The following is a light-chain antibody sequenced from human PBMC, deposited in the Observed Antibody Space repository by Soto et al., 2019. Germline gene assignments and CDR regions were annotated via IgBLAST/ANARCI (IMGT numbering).Light chain of an antibody. V-gene: IGKV3-20*01. CDR2: DAS. CDR3: QQYNNWPSIT. Sequence: EFVLTQSPGTLSLSPGERSTLSCRASQTVRNNYLAWYQQKPGQAPXLXXYDASSRATGIPDRFSGGGSGTEFTLTISSLQSEDFAVYYGQQYNNWPSITFGQGTRLEIK. J-gene: IGKJ5*01. CDR1: QTVRNNY.